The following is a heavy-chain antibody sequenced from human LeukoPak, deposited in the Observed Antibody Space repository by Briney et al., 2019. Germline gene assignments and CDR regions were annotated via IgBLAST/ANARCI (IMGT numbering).Heavy chain of an antibody. D-gene: IGHD2-15*01. J-gene: IGHJ6*03. Sequence: GGSLRLSCAASGFTFNNYGMSWVRQAPGKGLEWVSTISGSGSSTYYADSVKGRFTISRDNSKNTLYLQMNSLRAEDTAIYYCAKNGDRGAYCSGGSCYPYYYYNMDVWGKGTTVTISS. CDR2: ISGSGSST. CDR1: GFTFNNYG. CDR3: AKNGDRGAYCSGGSCYPYYYYNMDV. V-gene: IGHV3-23*01.